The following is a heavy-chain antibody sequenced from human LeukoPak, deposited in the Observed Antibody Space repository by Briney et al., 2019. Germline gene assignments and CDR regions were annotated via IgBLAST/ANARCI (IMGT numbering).Heavy chain of an antibody. CDR3: ARDGRGSSWYLFDYHMDV. J-gene: IGHJ6*03. Sequence: GGSLRLSCAASGFTFSDYYMSWIRQAPGKGLEWVSYISSSGSTIYYADSVKGRFTISRDNAKNSLYLQMNSLRAEDTAVYYCARDGRGSSWYLFDYHMDVWGKGTTVTVSS. CDR2: ISSSGSTI. D-gene: IGHD6-13*01. V-gene: IGHV3-11*01. CDR1: GFTFSDYY.